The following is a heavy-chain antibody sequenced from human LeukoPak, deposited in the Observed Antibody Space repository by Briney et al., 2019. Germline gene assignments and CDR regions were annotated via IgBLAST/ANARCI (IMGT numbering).Heavy chain of an antibody. Sequence: GGSLRLSCAASGFTFSSYAMSWVRHAPGKGLVWVSRIKSDGRTNYADSVKGRFTISRDNAKNTVSLQMNSLRAEDTGVYYCARAPSEIGGYYPEYFRHWGQGTLVIVSS. CDR1: GFTFSSYA. V-gene: IGHV3-74*01. D-gene: IGHD3-22*01. CDR3: ARAPSEIGGYYPEYFRH. J-gene: IGHJ1*01. CDR2: IKSDGRT.